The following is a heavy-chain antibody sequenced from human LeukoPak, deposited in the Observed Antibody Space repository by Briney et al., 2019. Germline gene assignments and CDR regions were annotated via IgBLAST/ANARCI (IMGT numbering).Heavy chain of an antibody. V-gene: IGHV4-34*01. CDR3: ARQLARRPLDY. CDR1: GVSFSGYY. CDR2: INHSGST. Sequence: PSETLSLTCAVYGVSFSGYYWSWIRQPPGKGLEWIGEINHSGSTNYNPSLKSRVTISVDTSKNQFSLKPSSVTAADTAVYYCARQLARRPLDYWGQGTLVTVSS. J-gene: IGHJ4*02. D-gene: IGHD6-13*01.